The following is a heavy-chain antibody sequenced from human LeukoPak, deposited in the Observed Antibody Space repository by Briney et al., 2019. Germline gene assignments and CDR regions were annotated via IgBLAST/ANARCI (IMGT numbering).Heavy chain of an antibody. D-gene: IGHD6-13*01. J-gene: IGHJ6*03. Sequence: GGSLRLSCAASGFTFSSYWMSWVRQAPGKGLEWVANIKQDGSEKYYVDSVKGRFTISRDNAKNSLYLQMNSLRAEDTAVYYCARVGAVAAAGTYMDAWGKGTTVTVSS. CDR2: IKQDGSEK. V-gene: IGHV3-7*01. CDR3: ARVGAVAAAGTYMDA. CDR1: GFTFSSYW.